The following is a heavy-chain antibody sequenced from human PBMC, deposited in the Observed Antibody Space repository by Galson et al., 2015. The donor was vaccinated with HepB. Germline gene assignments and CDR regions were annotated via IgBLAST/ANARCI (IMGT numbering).Heavy chain of an antibody. V-gene: IGHV3-15*01. CDR2: IKSKTDGGTT. J-gene: IGHJ6*03. Sequence: SLRLSCAASGFTFSNAWMSWVRQAPGKGLEWVGRIKSKTDGGTTDYAAPVKGRFTISRDDSKNTLYLQMNSLKTEDTAVYYCTTDPVWSGLIPYYYMDVWGKGTTVTVSS. CDR3: TTDPVWSGLIPYYYMDV. CDR1: GFTFSNAW. D-gene: IGHD3-3*01.